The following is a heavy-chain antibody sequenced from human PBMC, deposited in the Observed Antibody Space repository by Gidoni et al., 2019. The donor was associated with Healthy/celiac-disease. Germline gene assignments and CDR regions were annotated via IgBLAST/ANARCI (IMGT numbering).Heavy chain of an antibody. J-gene: IGHJ6*03. V-gene: IGHV3-30*18. CDR1: GFTFSSYG. D-gene: IGHD2-2*01. CDR2: ISYDGSNK. CDR3: AKDLEDIVVVPADKRYYYYYYYMDV. Sequence: QVQLVESGGGVVQPGRSLRLSCAASGFTFSSYGMHWVRQAPGKGLEWVAVISYDGSNKYYADSVKGRFTISRDNSKNTLYLQMNSLRAEDTAVYYCAKDLEDIVVVPADKRYYYYYYYMDVWGKGTTVTVSS.